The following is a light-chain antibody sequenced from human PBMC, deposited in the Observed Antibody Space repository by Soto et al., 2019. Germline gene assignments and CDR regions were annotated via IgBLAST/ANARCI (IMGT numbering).Light chain of an antibody. CDR3: QQYYTNPWT. J-gene: IGKJ1*01. CDR1: QSVLDSSNNKNY. Sequence: DIVMTQSPDSLALSLGQRATINCMSSQSVLDSSNNKNYLAWYQQKQGKTPKVLIYWASSRKSGVPDRFSGNGSGTDFTLSISRLQAEDVAVYYCQQYYTNPWTFGQGTKVDIK. CDR2: WAS. V-gene: IGKV4-1*01.